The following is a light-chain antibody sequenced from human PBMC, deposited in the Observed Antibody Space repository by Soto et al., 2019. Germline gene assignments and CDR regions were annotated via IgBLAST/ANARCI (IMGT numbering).Light chain of an antibody. Sequence: EIVLTQSPGTLSLSPGERATLSCRASQSVGSNYLAWYQQKPGQAPRLLIYIASGRAAGIPDRFSGSGSGTDFTLTISRVEPEDFAVYYCQQYGTSPWTFGPGTKVEIK. V-gene: IGKV3-20*01. CDR2: IAS. CDR1: QSVGSNY. J-gene: IGKJ1*01. CDR3: QQYGTSPWT.